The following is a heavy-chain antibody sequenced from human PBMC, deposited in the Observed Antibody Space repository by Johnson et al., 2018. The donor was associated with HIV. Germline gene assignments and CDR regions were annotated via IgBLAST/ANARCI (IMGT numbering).Heavy chain of an antibody. J-gene: IGHJ3*02. V-gene: IGHV3-7*05. CDR2: IKEDGSEK. Sequence: VQLVESGGGLVKPGGSLRLSCAASGFTFGTYWMSWVRQAPGKGLEWVTNIKEDGSEKYYVDSVRGRFTISRDNAKNSLYLQMNSLRVDDTAVYYCARSVSLVRGALDIWGQGTMVTVSS. CDR1: GFTFGTYW. CDR3: ARSVSLVRGALDI. D-gene: IGHD2/OR15-2a*01.